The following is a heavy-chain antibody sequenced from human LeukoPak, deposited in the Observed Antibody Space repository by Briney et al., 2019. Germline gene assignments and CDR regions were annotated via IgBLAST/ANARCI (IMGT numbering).Heavy chain of an antibody. CDR2: ISSSGATT. CDR3: ARYSRGPSGSY. D-gene: IGHD3-10*01. CDR1: GFTFSDYY. V-gene: IGHV3-11*01. J-gene: IGHJ4*02. Sequence: GGSLRLSCAASGFTFSDYYMAWIRQAPGKGLEWLSHISSSGATTYNPDSVKGRFTISRDNTKNSVYLQMNSLGGEDTAVYYCARYSRGPSGSYWGQGTLVTVSS.